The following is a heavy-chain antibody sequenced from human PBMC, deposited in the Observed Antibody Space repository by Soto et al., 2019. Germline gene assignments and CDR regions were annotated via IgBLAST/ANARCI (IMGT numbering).Heavy chain of an antibody. CDR3: ARDKGYSYGYQTKYYYYGMDV. V-gene: IGHV4-59*01. J-gene: IGHJ6*02. CDR1: GGSISSYY. D-gene: IGHD5-18*01. Sequence: PSETLSLTCTVSGGSISSYYWSWIRQPPGKGLEWIGYIYYSGSTNYNPSPKSRVTISVDTSKNQFSLKLSSVTAADTAVYYCARDKGYSYGYQTKYYYYGMDVWGQGTTVTVSS. CDR2: IYYSGST.